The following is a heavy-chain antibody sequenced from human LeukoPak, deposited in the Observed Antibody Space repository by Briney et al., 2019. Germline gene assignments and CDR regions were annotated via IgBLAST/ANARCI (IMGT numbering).Heavy chain of an antibody. V-gene: IGHV3-7*04. CDR1: GFNFSVYW. CDR2: IAHDGGEE. Sequence: GSLRLSCAASGFNFSVYWMSWVRQAPGKGLEWVANIAHDGGEEYYVESVKGRFTISRDNAKNSLYLQMNSLRAEDTAVYYCARGRSVVRRSGYFKARPVPFDMWGQGTLVTVSP. D-gene: IGHD3-22*01. CDR3: ARGRSVVRRSGYFKARPVPFDM. J-gene: IGHJ3*02.